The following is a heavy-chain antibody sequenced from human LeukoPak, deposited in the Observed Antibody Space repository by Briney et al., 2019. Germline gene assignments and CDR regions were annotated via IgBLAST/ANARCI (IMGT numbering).Heavy chain of an antibody. Sequence: GSLLLSCASSGFTFITNDMTWVRQAPGKGLEWVSVLYSDGNTKYADSVQGRFTISRDNSKNTLYLEMNSLSPDDTAVYYCARGVEPLAANTLAYWGQGTLVTVSS. CDR3: ARGVEPLAANTLAY. CDR1: GFTFITND. D-gene: IGHD1-14*01. V-gene: IGHV3-53*01. CDR2: LYSDGNT. J-gene: IGHJ4*02.